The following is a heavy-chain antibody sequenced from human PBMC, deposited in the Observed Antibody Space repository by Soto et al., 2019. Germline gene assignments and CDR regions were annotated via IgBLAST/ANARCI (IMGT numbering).Heavy chain of an antibody. J-gene: IGHJ6*02. CDR2: ISGGGDSA. CDR1: GFTFSRHA. CDR3: AKAGGSTWDYGMDV. Sequence: EVQLLESGGGLVQPGGSLRLSCAASGFTFSRHAMSWVRQAPGKGLEWVSAISGGGDSAYHADSVKGRFTISRDNSKNTLFRQMNSLRAEDTALYYCAKAGGSTWDYGMDVWGQGTTVTVSS. D-gene: IGHD2-15*01. V-gene: IGHV3-23*01.